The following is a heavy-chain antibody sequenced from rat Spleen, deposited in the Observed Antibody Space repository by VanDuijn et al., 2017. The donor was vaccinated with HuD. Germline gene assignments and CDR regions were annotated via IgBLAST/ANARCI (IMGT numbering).Heavy chain of an antibody. J-gene: IGHJ3*01. CDR1: GFSLTSNG. D-gene: IGHD1-11*01. Sequence: QVQLKESGPGLVQPSQTLSLTCTVSGFSLTSNGVHWVRQTPGKGLEWMGGIWRDGSTEYVSALKSRLSITRDTSKSQVFLKVNSLQADDTAFYFCTRLYGGYSHFTYWGPGTLVTVSS. CDR3: TRLYGGYSHFTY. V-gene: IGHV2-1*01. CDR2: IWRDGST.